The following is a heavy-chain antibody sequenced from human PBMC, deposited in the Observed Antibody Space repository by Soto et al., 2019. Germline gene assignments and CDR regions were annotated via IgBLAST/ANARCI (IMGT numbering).Heavy chain of an antibody. CDR2: INPNNGDT. CDR3: ARDRIGTIFGVVSAGPNWFDP. V-gene: IGHV1-18*04. CDR1: GYFFTSHY. J-gene: IGHJ5*02. D-gene: IGHD3-3*01. Sequence: ASVKVSCKTSGYFFTSHYIHWVRVAPGRGLEWMGRINPNNGDTNSPQKLQGRVTMTTDTSTSTAYMELRSLRSDDTAVYYCARDRIGTIFGVVSAGPNWFDPWGQGTRVTAPQ.